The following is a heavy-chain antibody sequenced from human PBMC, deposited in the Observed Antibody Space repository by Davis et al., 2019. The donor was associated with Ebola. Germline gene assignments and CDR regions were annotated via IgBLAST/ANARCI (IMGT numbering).Heavy chain of an antibody. CDR2: ISAYNGNT. Sequence: ASVKVSCKASGYTFTSYGISWVRQAPGQGLEWMGWISAYNGNTNYAQKLQGRVTMTTDTSTSTAYMELRSLRSDDTAVYYCARVGVVPAAIKSRNYYYYGMDVWGQGTTVTVSS. CDR3: ARVGVVPAAIKSRNYYYYGMDV. D-gene: IGHD2-2*01. V-gene: IGHV1-18*01. J-gene: IGHJ6*02. CDR1: GYTFTSYG.